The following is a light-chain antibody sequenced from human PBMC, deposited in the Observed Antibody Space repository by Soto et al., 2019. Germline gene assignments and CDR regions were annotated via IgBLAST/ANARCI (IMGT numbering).Light chain of an antibody. CDR2: DAS. J-gene: IGKJ4*01. CDR1: QSVTTY. CDR3: QQRYNSPLT. V-gene: IGKV3-11*01. Sequence: EIVLTQSPATLSLSPGERATLSCRASQSVTTYLAWYQQKPGQAPRLLIYDASNRATGIPARFSGSGSGTDFPLTSSILEPEDFAVYYCQQRYNSPLTFGGGTKVEIK.